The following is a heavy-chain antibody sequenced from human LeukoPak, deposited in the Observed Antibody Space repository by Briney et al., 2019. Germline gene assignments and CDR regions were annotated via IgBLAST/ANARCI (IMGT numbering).Heavy chain of an antibody. V-gene: IGHV3-21*01. CDR3: ARDSFSYGRGDY. Sequence: TGGSLRLSCAASGFTFSSYSMNWVRQAPGKGLEWVSSISSSSSYIYYADSVKGRFTISRDNAKNSVYLQMNSLRAEDTAVYYCARDSFSYGRGDYWGQGTLVTVSS. D-gene: IGHD1-26*01. CDR1: GFTFSSYS. CDR2: ISSSSSYI. J-gene: IGHJ4*02.